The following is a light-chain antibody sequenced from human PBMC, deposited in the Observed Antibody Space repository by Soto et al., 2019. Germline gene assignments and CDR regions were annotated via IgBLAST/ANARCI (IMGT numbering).Light chain of an antibody. CDR3: HQSYSIPYT. V-gene: IGKV1-39*01. CDR1: RTISTD. J-gene: IGKJ2*01. CDR2: AAP. Sequence: DVRMTQSPCSLSAFVGDTITITCRPSRTISTDLYWYRQKPGNAPKLLIYAAPSLQSGAPSRLSGSCSGTDFTLTISSLPPEEFVTYYWHQSYSIPYTLSQGTKVDIK.